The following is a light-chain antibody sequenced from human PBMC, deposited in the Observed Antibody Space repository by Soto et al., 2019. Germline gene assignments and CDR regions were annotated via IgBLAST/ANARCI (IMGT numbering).Light chain of an antibody. J-gene: IGLJ1*01. CDR3: SSYTRSTTLV. CDR1: SSDVGGYNY. CDR2: DVI. V-gene: IGLV2-14*03. Sequence: QAVLTQPASVSGSPGQSITISCTGTSSDVGGYNYVFWYQQRPGEAPRLMIYDVINRPSGVSNRFSGSKSGNAASLTISGLRAEDAADYYCSSYTRSTTLVFGTGTKLTVL.